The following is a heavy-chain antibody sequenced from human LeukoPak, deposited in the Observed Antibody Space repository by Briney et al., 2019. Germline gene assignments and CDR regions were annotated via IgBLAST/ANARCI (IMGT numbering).Heavy chain of an antibody. D-gene: IGHD3-22*01. Sequence: PGGSLRLSCAASGFAFSSYNMNWVRQAPGKGLEWISYIGSSGSPTHYADSVGGRFTISRDNAKNSLYLQMNSLSDEDTAVYFCARRPYSDTSGRLSDVWGQGTTVTVSS. V-gene: IGHV3-48*02. CDR3: ARRPYSDTSGRLSDV. CDR2: IGSSGSPT. CDR1: GFAFSSYN. J-gene: IGHJ6*02.